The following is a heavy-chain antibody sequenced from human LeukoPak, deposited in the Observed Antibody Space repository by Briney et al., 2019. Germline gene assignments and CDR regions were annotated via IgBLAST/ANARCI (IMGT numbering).Heavy chain of an antibody. V-gene: IGHV1-2*04. J-gene: IGHJ6*02. CDR2: INPNSGGT. CDR1: GYTFTGYY. Sequence: GASVKVSCKASGYTFTGYYMHWVRQAPGQGLEWMGWINPNSGGTNYAQKFQGWVTMTRDTSISTAYMELSRLRSDDTAVYYCAREDGDLRNGMDVWGQGTTVTVSS. CDR3: AREDGDLRNGMDV. D-gene: IGHD4-17*01.